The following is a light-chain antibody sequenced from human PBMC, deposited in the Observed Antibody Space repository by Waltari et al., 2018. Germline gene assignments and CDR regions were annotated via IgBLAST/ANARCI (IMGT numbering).Light chain of an antibody. V-gene: IGLV2-14*01. J-gene: IGLJ2*01. CDR2: DLT. CDR3: SSYTSSRTLI. Sequence: QSALTQPASVSGSPGQSLPISCTGTTRAIRYNKFCSCYQQTPGKAPNLSIYDLTGRPSGVSDRFSGSKSGNTASLTISGLQAEDEADYYCSSYTSSRTLIFGGGTKVTV. CDR1: TRAIRYNKF.